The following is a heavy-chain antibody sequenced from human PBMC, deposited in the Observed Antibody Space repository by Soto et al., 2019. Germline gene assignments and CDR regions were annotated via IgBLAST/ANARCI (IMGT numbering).Heavy chain of an antibody. D-gene: IGHD3-3*01. CDR2: ISAYNGDT. V-gene: IGHV1-18*04. Sequence: VKVSSNAAGGAFISGGISWWRRAPRHAGEGMEWISAYNGDTDYAQKLQVRVTMTTDTSTSTDYMELRRLRSDDTAVYYCARDRDDFCSGPLHWFDPWGQGTMVAVSS. CDR1: GGAFISGG. J-gene: IGHJ5*02. CDR3: ARDRDDFCSGPLHWFDP.